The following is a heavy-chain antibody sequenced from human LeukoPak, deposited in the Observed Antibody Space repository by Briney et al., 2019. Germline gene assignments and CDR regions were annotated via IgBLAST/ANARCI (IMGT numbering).Heavy chain of an antibody. CDR3: VKESGFMVAPNSAFDI. J-gene: IGHJ3*02. V-gene: IGHV3-64D*06. CDR2: ISRNGGST. CDR1: GFTLNSYP. D-gene: IGHD4/OR15-4a*01. Sequence: PGGSLRLSCSASGFTLNSYPVHWVRQAPGKGLEYVSGISRNGGSTYYADSVEGRFTISRDNSENTLYLQMSSLRAEDTAVYYCVKESGFMVAPNSAFDIWGQGTMLSVSS.